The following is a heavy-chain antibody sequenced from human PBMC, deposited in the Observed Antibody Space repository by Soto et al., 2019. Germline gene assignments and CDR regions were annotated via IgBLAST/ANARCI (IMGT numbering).Heavy chain of an antibody. CDR3: ARLGDYYDSSGYYCYYFDY. D-gene: IGHD3-22*01. CDR2: IYYSGST. J-gene: IGHJ4*02. CDR1: GCSISSSSYY. Sequence: SETLSLTCTVSGCSISSSSYYWGWIRQPPGKGLEWIGSIYYSGSTYYNPSLKSRVTISVDTSKNQFSLKLSSVTAADTAVYYCARLGDYYDSSGYYCYYFDYWGQGTLVTVSS. V-gene: IGHV4-39*01.